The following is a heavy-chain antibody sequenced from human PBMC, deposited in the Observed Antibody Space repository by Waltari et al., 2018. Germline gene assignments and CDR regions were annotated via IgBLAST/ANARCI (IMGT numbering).Heavy chain of an antibody. D-gene: IGHD7-27*01. J-gene: IGHJ4*02. CDR2: IYSDGIT. Sequence: VQLQESGPGLVQPSQTLSLICSVSGDSINSRDYYLTWIRQPAGKGLEWIGYIYSDGITNYNPSLIGRLTMALDTSKTQFSLKLSFMTAADTAVYYCARGELGLRRFDYWGRGALVTVSS. CDR3: ARGELGLRRFDY. V-gene: IGHV4-61*09. CDR1: GDSINSRDYY.